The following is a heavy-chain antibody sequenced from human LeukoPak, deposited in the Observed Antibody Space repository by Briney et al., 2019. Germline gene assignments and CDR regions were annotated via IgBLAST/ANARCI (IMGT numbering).Heavy chain of an antibody. Sequence: ASVKVSCKTSGYPFTSYGLSWIRQAPGQGLEWIGWISPADGKTRFSQNFVGRVTLTTDTPTSTVNMELRSLRSDDTAVYYCSRARTVGYYDSSGSWGQGTLVTVSS. D-gene: IGHD3-22*01. CDR1: GYPFTSYG. CDR2: ISPADGKT. CDR3: SRARTVGYYDSSGS. V-gene: IGHV1-18*01. J-gene: IGHJ4*02.